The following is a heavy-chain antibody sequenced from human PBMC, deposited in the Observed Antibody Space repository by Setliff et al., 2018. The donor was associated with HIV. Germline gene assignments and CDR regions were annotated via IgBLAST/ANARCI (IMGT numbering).Heavy chain of an antibody. V-gene: IGHV3-23*01. CDR3: ARDRSPTYYYDSSGYHTYYYYGMDV. CDR1: GFTFSSYA. Sequence: PGGSLRLSCASSGFTFSSYAMTWVRQAPGKGLECVAVISGSGGDTYYADSVKGRFTISRDNAKNTLYLQMNSLRAEDTAVYYCARDRSPTYYYDSSGYHTYYYYGMDVWGQGTTVTVSS. J-gene: IGHJ6*02. D-gene: IGHD3-22*01. CDR2: ISGSGGDT.